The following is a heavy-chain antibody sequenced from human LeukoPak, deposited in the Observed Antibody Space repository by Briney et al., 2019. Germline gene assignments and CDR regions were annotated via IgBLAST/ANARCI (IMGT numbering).Heavy chain of an antibody. CDR3: AREMENSNYGWFDP. D-gene: IGHD4-11*01. CDR1: GFTVSSNY. CDR2: IYSGGSA. J-gene: IGHJ5*02. Sequence: GGSLRLSYAASGFTVSSNYMSWVRQAPGKGLEWVSVIYSGGSAYYADSVKGRFTISRDNSKNTLYLQMNSLRAEGTAVYYCAREMENSNYGWFDPWGQGTLVTVSS. V-gene: IGHV3-53*01.